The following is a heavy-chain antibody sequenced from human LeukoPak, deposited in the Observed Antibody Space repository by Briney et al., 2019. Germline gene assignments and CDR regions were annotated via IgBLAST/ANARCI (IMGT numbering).Heavy chain of an antibody. J-gene: IGHJ6*03. D-gene: IGHD2/OR15-2a*01. V-gene: IGHV1-18*01. Sequence: ASVKVSCKASDYTITSYGISWVRQAPGQGLEWTGWISADNGNTNYAQKLQGRVTMTTETATNTAYMELRSLRSDDTAVYYCARERIGNYYYYMDVWGKGTTVTVSS. CDR2: ISADNGNT. CDR3: ARERIGNYYYYMDV. CDR1: DYTITSYG.